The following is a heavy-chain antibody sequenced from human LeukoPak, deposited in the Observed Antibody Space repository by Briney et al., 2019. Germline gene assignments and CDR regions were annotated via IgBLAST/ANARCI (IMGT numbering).Heavy chain of an antibody. CDR2: IYSGGST. D-gene: IGHD6-13*01. CDR1: GFTVSSNY. Sequence: GGSLRLSCAASGFTVSSNYMSWVRQAPGKGLEWVSVIYSGGSTYYADSVKGRFTISRDDSKNTLYLQMNSLRAEDTAVYYCAKDVGYSSSCVDYWGQGTLVTVSS. CDR3: AKDVGYSSSCVDY. V-gene: IGHV3-53*01. J-gene: IGHJ4*02.